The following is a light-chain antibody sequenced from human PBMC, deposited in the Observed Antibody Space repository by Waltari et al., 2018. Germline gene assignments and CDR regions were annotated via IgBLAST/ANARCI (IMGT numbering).Light chain of an antibody. CDR2: DVS. J-gene: IGLJ2*01. CDR1: RSDVGVYNY. CDR3: SSYTSSSTLV. V-gene: IGLV2-14*03. Sequence: QSALTQPASVSGSPGQSITISCTGTRSDVGVYNYVSWHQQHPGKAPKLMIYDVSNRPSWVSNRFSGSKSGNTASLTISGLQAEDEADYYCSSYTSSSTLVFGGGTKLTVL.